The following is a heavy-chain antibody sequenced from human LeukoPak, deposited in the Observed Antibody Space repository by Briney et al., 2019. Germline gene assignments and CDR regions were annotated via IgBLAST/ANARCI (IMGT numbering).Heavy chain of an antibody. V-gene: IGHV3-11*04. CDR3: GTASEIWAVNSQSLRS. D-gene: IGHD1-14*01. CDR2: IRSSGSTI. CDR1: GFTFSDYY. Sequence: PRRSVRLSCAASGFTFSDYYMSWIRQAQGKGMVGVSYIRSSGSTIYYADSVKGRFTISRDNAKNSLYLQMNSLIAEHTAVSYCGTASEIWAVNSQSLRSWGARTLGSVSS. J-gene: IGHJ5*02.